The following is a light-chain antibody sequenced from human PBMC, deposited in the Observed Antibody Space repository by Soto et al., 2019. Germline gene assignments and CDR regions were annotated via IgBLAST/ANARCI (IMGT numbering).Light chain of an antibody. CDR3: QQLNSYPST. V-gene: IGKV1-9*01. J-gene: IGKJ4*01. Sequence: IQLTQSPSSLSASVGDRVTITCRASQGISTYLAWYQQKPGKAPKLLIYAASTLQSGVPSRFSGGGSGTEFTLPISSLQHEAFATYYCQQLNSYPSTFGGGTQVEIK. CDR2: AAS. CDR1: QGISTY.